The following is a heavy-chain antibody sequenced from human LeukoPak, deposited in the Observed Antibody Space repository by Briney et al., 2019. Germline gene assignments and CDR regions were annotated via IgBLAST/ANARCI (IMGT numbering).Heavy chain of an antibody. D-gene: IGHD6-19*01. CDR1: GFTFSSYW. CDR3: ARRKRGAVADIYYYYYYMDV. J-gene: IGHJ6*03. Sequence: GGSLRLSCAASGFTFSSYWMSWVRQAPGKGLEWVANIKQDGSEKYYVDSVKGRFTISRDNAKNSLYLQMNSLRAEDTAVYYCARRKRGAVADIYYYYYYMDVWGKGTTVTISS. V-gene: IGHV3-7*01. CDR2: IKQDGSEK.